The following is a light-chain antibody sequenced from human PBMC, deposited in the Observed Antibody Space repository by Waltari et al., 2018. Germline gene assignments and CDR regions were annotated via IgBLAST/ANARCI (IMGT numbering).Light chain of an antibody. CDR3: QQYGSSPMT. CDR1: QTVSNRF. Sequence: EIVLTQSPGTLSLSRGERATLSCRASQTVSNRFLAWYQQKPGQAPRHLIYGASSRATGIPYRFSGSGSGTDFTLIISRLEPEDFAVYYCQQYGSSPMTFGQGTKVEGK. CDR2: GAS. V-gene: IGKV3-20*01. J-gene: IGKJ1*01.